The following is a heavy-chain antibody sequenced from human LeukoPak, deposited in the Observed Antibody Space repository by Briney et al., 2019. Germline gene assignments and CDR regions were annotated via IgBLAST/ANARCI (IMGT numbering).Heavy chain of an antibody. CDR2: INPNSGGT. CDR1: GYTFTGYY. D-gene: IGHD6-13*01. J-gene: IGHJ6*03. Sequence: ASVKVSCKASGYTFTGYYMHRVRQAPGQGLEWMGWINPNSGGTNYAQKFQGRVTMTRDTSISTAYMELSRLTSDDTAVYYCARGPPYTTTWTPSGVYMDVWDKGTTVTVSS. V-gene: IGHV1-2*02. CDR3: ARGPPYTTTWTPSGVYMDV.